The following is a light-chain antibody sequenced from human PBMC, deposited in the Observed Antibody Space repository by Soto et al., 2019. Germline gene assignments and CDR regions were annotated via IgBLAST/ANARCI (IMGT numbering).Light chain of an antibody. J-gene: IGLJ1*01. Sequence: QSALTQPASVSASPGQSITISCTGTSSDVGGSNFVSWYQQHPGKPPKLIIYDVATRPSGVSNRFSGSKSGSTASLIISRLQTEDEADYYCVSFTSSTTYVFGSGTQLTV. V-gene: IGLV2-14*03. CDR3: VSFTSSTTYV. CDR2: DVA. CDR1: SSDVGGSNF.